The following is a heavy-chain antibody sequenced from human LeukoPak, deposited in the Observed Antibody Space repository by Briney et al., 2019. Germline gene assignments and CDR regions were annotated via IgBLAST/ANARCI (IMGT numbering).Heavy chain of an antibody. V-gene: IGHV1-2*02. D-gene: IGHD2-15*01. J-gene: IGHJ6*02. CDR1: GYTFTGYY. CDR3: ARDRWRGGSGSGYYGMDV. Sequence: GASVKVSCKASGYTFTGYYIHWVRQAPGQGLEWLGWINPYSGGTNSAQKFQDRVTLTRDTSISTAYMELSSLRSEDTAVYYCARDRWRGGSGSGYYGMDVWGQGTTVTVSS. CDR2: INPYSGGT.